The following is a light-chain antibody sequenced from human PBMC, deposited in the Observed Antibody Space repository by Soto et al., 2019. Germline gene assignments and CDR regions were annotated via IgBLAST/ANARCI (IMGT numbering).Light chain of an antibody. CDR3: QQRTKWPIT. Sequence: EIVLTQSPATLSLSPGERATLSCRASQRVSRHLAWYQQKPGQAPRLLIYDASTRATGIPARFSGSGSGTDFTLTISSLEPEDFAVYYCQQRTKWPITFGKGTRLEIK. CDR2: DAS. CDR1: QRVSRH. V-gene: IGKV3-11*01. J-gene: IGKJ5*01.